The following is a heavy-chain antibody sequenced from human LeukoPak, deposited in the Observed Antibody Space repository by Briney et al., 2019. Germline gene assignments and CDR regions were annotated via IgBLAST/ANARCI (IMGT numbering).Heavy chain of an antibody. V-gene: IGHV3-21*01. CDR3: ARVGDRWEPHAFDI. D-gene: IGHD1-26*01. CDR1: GFTFSSYS. J-gene: IGHJ3*02. Sequence: GGSLRLSCAASGFTFSSYSMNWVRQAPGKGLEWVSSISSSSSYIYYADSVKGRFTISRDNAKNSLYLQMNSLRAEDTAVYYCARVGDRWEPHAFDIWGQGTMVTVSS. CDR2: ISSSSSYI.